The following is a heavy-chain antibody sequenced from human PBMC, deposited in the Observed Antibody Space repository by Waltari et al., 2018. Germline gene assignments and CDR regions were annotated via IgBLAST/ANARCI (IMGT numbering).Heavy chain of an antibody. Sequence: QVQLVESGGGVVQPGRSLRLSCAASGFTFSTYTLHWVRQAPGKGLGWVALILYDGSNKYDEDSVKGRFTISRDNSKNTLYLQMNSLRPDDRAVYYCTRGSTTAARCMDSWGQGTLVTVSS. CDR2: ILYDGSNK. V-gene: IGHV3-30*01. CDR3: TRGSTTAARCMDS. D-gene: IGHD6-6*01. J-gene: IGHJ4*02. CDR1: GFTFSTYT.